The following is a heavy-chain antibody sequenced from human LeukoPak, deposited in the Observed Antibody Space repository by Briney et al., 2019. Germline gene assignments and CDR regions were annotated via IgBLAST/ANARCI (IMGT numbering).Heavy chain of an antibody. Sequence: GGSLRLSCAASGFTFSSYSMNWVRQAPGKGLEWVSSISSSSSYIYYADSVKSRFTISRDNAKNSLYLQMNSLRAEDTAVYYCARDDYGDNSFDYWGQGTLVTVSS. V-gene: IGHV3-21*01. CDR3: ARDDYGDNSFDY. J-gene: IGHJ4*02. D-gene: IGHD4-17*01. CDR1: GFTFSSYS. CDR2: ISSSSSYI.